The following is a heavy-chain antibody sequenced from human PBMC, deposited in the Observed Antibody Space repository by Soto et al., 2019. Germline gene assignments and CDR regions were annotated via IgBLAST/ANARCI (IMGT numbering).Heavy chain of an antibody. V-gene: IGHV3-33*01. CDR3: ARDDFWAGYYSLD. J-gene: IGHJ4*02. CDR1: GFTFSSYG. CDR2: IWYDGSNK. Sequence: PGGSLRLSCAASGFTFSSYGMHWVRQAPGKGLEWVAVIWYDGSNKYFADSVKGRFSISRDNSKNTLYLQMNSLRAEDTAVYYCARDDFWAGYYSLDWGQGTRVTVSS. D-gene: IGHD3-3*01.